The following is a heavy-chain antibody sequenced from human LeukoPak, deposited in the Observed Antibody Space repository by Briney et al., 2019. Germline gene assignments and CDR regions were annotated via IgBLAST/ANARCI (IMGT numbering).Heavy chain of an antibody. D-gene: IGHD4-11*01. Sequence: GSLRLSCAASGFTFSSYAMIRVRQAPGKGLDLVSSISDNGDDTYYADSVKGRFTISRDKSTNTLYLQMNSLRADDTAVYYCAKGYYGNYVAVDYWGQGTLVTVSS. V-gene: IGHV3-23*01. CDR2: ISDNGDDT. CDR1: GFTFSSYA. CDR3: AKGYYGNYVAVDY. J-gene: IGHJ4*02.